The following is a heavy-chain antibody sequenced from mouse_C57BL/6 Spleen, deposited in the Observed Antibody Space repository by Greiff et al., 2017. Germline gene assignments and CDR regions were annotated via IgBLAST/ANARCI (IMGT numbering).Heavy chain of an antibody. D-gene: IGHD2-5*01. CDR3: TRVGDYSNLDY. CDR1: GFTFSSYA. CDR2: ISSGGDYI. V-gene: IGHV5-9-1*02. J-gene: IGHJ2*01. Sequence: EVQVVESGEGLVKPGGSLKLSCAASGFTFSSYAMSWVRQTPEKRLEWVAYISSGGDYIYYADTVKGRFTISRDNARNTLYLQMSSLKSEDTAMYYCTRVGDYSNLDYWGQGTTLTVSS.